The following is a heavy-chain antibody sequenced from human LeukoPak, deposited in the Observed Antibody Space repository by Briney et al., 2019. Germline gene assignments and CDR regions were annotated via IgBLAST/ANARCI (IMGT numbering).Heavy chain of an antibody. CDR3: ASGGLRSGYDRPGYYYGMDV. CDR2: ISAYNGNT. J-gene: IGHJ6*02. D-gene: IGHD5-12*01. V-gene: IGHV1-18*01. CDR1: GYTFTSYG. Sequence: ASVKVSCKASGYTFTSYGISWVRQAPGQGLEWMGWISAYNGNTNYAQKLQGRVTMTTDTSTSTAYMELRSLRSDDTAVYYCASGGLRSGYDRPGYYYGMDVWGQGTTVTVSS.